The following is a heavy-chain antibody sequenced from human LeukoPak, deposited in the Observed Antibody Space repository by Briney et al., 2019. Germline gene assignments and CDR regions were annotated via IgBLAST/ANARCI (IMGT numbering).Heavy chain of an antibody. Sequence: GGSLRLSCAASGFTFSNYWMSWVRQAPGKGLEWVANIKPDGSGKYYVDSVKGRFTISRDKAKNSVYLQMNSLRAEDTAVYYCARRYYDSNDYYYGNYFDYWGQGTLVIVSS. CDR1: GFTFSNYW. D-gene: IGHD3-22*01. CDR3: ARRYYDSNDYYYGNYFDY. V-gene: IGHV3-7*01. CDR2: IKPDGSGK. J-gene: IGHJ4*02.